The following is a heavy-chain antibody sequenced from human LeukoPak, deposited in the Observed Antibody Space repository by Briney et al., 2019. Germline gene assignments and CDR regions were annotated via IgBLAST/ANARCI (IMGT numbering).Heavy chain of an antibody. CDR2: ISSSGSTI. CDR3: ARDNYGMDV. J-gene: IGHJ6*02. Sequence: PGGSLRLSCAASGFTFSSYEMNWVRQAPGKGLEWVSYISSSGSTIYYADSVKGRFTISRDNAKNSLYLQMNSLSAEDTAVYYCARDNYGMDVWGQGTTVTVSS. CDR1: GFTFSSYE. V-gene: IGHV3-48*03.